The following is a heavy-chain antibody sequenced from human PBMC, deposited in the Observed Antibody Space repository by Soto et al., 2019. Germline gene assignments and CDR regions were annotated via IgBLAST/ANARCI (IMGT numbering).Heavy chain of an antibody. CDR1: GFTFSSYA. CDR3: ARNAEDDYDYFDY. CDR2: ISYDGSNK. J-gene: IGHJ4*02. Sequence: GGSLRLSCAASGFTFSSYAMHWVRQAPGKGLEWVAVISYDGSNKYYADSVKGRFTISRDNSKNTLYLQMNSLRAEDTAVYYCARNAEDDYDYFDYWGQGTLVTVSS. V-gene: IGHV3-30-3*01. D-gene: IGHD5-12*01.